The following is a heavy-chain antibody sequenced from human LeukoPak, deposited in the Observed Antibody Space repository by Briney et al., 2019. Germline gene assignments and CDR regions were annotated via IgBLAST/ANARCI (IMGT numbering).Heavy chain of an antibody. J-gene: IGHJ4*02. D-gene: IGHD5-18*01. CDR2: ISGSGGST. CDR1: GFTFSSYD. V-gene: IGHV3-23*01. CDR3: PQLGDYSYGPVADYYFDY. Sequence: GGSLRLSCAASGFTFSSYDMSWVRQAPGKGLEWVSAISGSGGSTYYADSVKGRFTISRDNSKNTLYLQMNSLRAEDTAVYFCPQLGDYSYGPVADYYFDYWGQGTLVTVSS.